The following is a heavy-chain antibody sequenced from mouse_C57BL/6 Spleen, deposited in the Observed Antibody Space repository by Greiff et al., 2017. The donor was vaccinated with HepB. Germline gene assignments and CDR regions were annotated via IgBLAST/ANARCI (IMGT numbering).Heavy chain of an antibody. D-gene: IGHD1-1*01. V-gene: IGHV1-52*01. CDR3: ARLGTTVVAPYYAMDY. CDR2: IDPSDSET. CDR1: GYTFTSYW. Sequence: QVQLKQPGAELVRPGSSVKLSCKASGYTFTSYWMHWVKQRPIQGLEWIGNIDPSDSETHYNQKFKDKATLTVDKSSSTAYMQLSSLTSEDSAVYYCARLGTTVVAPYYAMDYWGQGTSVTVSS. J-gene: IGHJ4*01.